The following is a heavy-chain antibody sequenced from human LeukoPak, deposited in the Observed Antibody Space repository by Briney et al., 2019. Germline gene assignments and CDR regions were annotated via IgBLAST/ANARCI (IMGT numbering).Heavy chain of an antibody. Sequence: GGSLRLSCAASGFTFSIYGMSWVRQTPGKGLEWVSTITSGGSTYHADSVRGRLTISRDNSKSTLYLQMNSLRAEDTGVYYCSKSYSSGPWGQGALVTVSS. J-gene: IGHJ5*02. D-gene: IGHD6-19*01. CDR2: ITSGGST. V-gene: IGHV3-23*01. CDR3: SKSYSSGP. CDR1: GFTFSIYG.